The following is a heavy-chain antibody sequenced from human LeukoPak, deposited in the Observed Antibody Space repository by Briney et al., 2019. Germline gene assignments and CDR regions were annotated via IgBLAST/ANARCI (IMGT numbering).Heavy chain of an antibody. CDR1: GFTFSSYA. CDR2: ISYDGSNK. CDR3: ARVPGTTVSNYSYYMDV. V-gene: IGHV3-30*01. D-gene: IGHD1-1*01. J-gene: IGHJ6*03. Sequence: PGRSLRLSCAASGFTFSSYAMHWVRQAPGKGLEWVAVISYDGSNKYYADSVKGRFTISRDNSKNTLYLQMNSLRAEDTAVYYCARVPGTTVSNYSYYMDVWGKGTTVTVSS.